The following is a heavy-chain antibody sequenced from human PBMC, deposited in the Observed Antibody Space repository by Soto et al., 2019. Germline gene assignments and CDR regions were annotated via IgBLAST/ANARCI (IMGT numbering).Heavy chain of an antibody. CDR2: ISSSISNT. D-gene: IGHD3-22*01. CDR1: GFTFSDYY. CDR3: ARVSYYHDRSGYGPFGP. J-gene: IGHJ5*02. Sequence: TRGSLRLSCAASGFTFSDYYMTWIRQAPGKGLEWVSYISSSISNTNYADSVKGRFTISRDNAKNSLYLQMNSLRAEDTAVYYCARVSYYHDRSGYGPFGPWGQGTQVTVSS. V-gene: IGHV3-11*06.